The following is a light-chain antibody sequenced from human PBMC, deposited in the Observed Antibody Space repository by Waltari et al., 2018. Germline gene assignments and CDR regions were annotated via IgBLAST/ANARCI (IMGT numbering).Light chain of an antibody. V-gene: IGLV2-14*01. CDR3: SSYTTSSAPGV. CDR2: EVS. J-gene: IGLJ1*01. CDR1: DSDVGAYDF. Sequence: QSALTPPASVSGSPGQSITISCSGTDSDVGAYDFVSWYQQHPGKAPHLIIYEVSNRPSGISNRSSASKYGNTASLTIAGLQAEDEADYYCSSYTTSSAPGVFGTGTRVTVL.